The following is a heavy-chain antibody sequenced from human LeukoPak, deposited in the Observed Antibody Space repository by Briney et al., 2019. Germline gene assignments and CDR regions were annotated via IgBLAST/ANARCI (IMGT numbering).Heavy chain of an antibody. CDR3: AKDLRSSGYYYVAFDY. J-gene: IGHJ4*02. V-gene: IGHV3-9*01. D-gene: IGHD3-22*01. CDR2: ISWNSGSI. CDR1: GFTFDDYA. Sequence: GRSLRLSCAASGFTFDDYAMHWVRQAPGKGLEWVSGISWNSGSIGYADSVKGRFTISRDNAKNSLYPQMNSLRAEDTALYYCAKDLRSSGYYYVAFDYWGQGTLVTVSS.